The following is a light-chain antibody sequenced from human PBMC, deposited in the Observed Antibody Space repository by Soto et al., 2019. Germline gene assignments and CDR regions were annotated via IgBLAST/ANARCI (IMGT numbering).Light chain of an antibody. Sequence: EIVLTQSPGTLSLSPGQRATLSCRASQRLSASDIAWYQQKPGQAPKFLIHGVSSRATGIPDRFSGSGSGTDFTLTISRLEPEDFAVYHCQQYGSSPLITFGQGTRLEIK. V-gene: IGKV3-20*01. J-gene: IGKJ5*01. CDR3: QQYGSSPLIT. CDR2: GVS. CDR1: QRLSASD.